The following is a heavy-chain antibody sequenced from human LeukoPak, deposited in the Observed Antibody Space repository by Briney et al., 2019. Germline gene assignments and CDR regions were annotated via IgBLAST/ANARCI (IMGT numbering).Heavy chain of an antibody. Sequence: AGGSLRLSCAASGFTLSSYAMSWLRQAPGKGLEGVSAISGSGGSTYYADSVKGRFTISRDNSKNTLYLQMNSLRAEDTAVYYCAKICSSTSCYTAYYYYYMDVWGKGTTATVS. CDR3: AKICSSTSCYTAYYYYYMDV. V-gene: IGHV3-23*01. CDR1: GFTLSSYA. CDR2: ISGSGGST. J-gene: IGHJ6*03. D-gene: IGHD2-2*02.